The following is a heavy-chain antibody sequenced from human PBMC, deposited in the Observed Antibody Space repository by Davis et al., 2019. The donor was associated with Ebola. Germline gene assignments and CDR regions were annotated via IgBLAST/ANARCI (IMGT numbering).Heavy chain of an antibody. CDR2: IKSKTDGGTT. J-gene: IGHJ4*02. V-gene: IGHV3-15*07. D-gene: IGHD3-3*01. CDR3: TTGNDFWSGYN. Sequence: GESLKISCAASGFTFNNAWTNWVRQAPGKGLEWVGRIKSKTDGGTTDYAAPVKGRFTMSRDDSKNTLYLQMNSLKTEDTAVYYCTTGNDFWSGYNWGQGTLVTVSS. CDR1: GFTFNNAW.